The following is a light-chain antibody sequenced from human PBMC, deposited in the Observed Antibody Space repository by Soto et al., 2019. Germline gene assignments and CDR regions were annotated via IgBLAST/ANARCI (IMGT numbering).Light chain of an antibody. CDR1: QSVSSY. V-gene: IGKV3-11*01. J-gene: IGKJ4*01. CDR2: DAS. Sequence: EIVLTQSPATLSLSPGERATLSCRASQSVSSYLAWYQQKPAQAPRLLIYDASKRAPGIPARFSGSGSGTDFTLTISSLEPEDFAIYYCQQRSNWPPLTFGGGTKVEIK. CDR3: QQRSNWPPLT.